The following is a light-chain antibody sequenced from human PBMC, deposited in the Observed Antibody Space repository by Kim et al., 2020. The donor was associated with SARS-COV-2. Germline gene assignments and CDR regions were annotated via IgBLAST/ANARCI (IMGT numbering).Light chain of an antibody. CDR3: QAWDSSAVV. CDR1: NLWRKY. V-gene: IGLV3-1*01. J-gene: IGLJ2*01. Sequence: LSRGQTARITCSGDNLWRKYAFWFSQKPGQSPVLVVYQDNRRPSGIPERFSGSNSGNTATLTITGSQAVDEADYYCQAWDSSAVVFGGGTQLTVL. CDR2: QDN.